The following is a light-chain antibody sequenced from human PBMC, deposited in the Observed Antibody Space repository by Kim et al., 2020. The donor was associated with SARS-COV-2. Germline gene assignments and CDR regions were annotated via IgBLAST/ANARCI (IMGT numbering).Light chain of an antibody. CDR1: KLGDKY. V-gene: IGLV3-1*01. Sequence: VSPGQTASITCSGDKLGDKYACWYQQKPGQSPVLVIYQDSKRPSGIPVRFSGSNSGNTATLTISGTQAMDEADYYCQAWDSSTAVFGGGTQLTVL. J-gene: IGLJ2*01. CDR3: QAWDSSTAV. CDR2: QDS.